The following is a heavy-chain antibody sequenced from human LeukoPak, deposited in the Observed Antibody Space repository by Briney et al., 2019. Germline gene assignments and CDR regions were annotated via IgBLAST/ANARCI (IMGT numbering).Heavy chain of an antibody. CDR1: GFTFSSYS. D-gene: IGHD3-10*01. CDR3: ARSLLLWFGELRWGDY. J-gene: IGHJ4*02. V-gene: IGHV3-21*01. CDR2: ITTSSSYI. Sequence: KSGGSLRLSCAASGFTFSSYSMNWVRQAPGKGLEWVSSITTSSSYIYYADSVKGRFTISRDNAKNSLYLQMNSLRAEDTAVYYCARSLLLWFGELRWGDYWGQGTLVTVSS.